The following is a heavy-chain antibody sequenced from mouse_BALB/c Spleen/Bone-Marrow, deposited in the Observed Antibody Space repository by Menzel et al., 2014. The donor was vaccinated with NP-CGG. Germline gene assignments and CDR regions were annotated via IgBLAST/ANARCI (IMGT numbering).Heavy chain of an antibody. Sequence: VQLQQSGPELVKPGASMKISCKASGYSFTGYTMNWVKRSHGKNLEWIGLINPYNGGTSYNQKFKGKATLTVDKSSSTAYMELLSLTSEDSAVYYCARNNDYDEEDYAMDYWGRGNSVTVSS. CDR3: ARNNDYDEEDYAMDY. D-gene: IGHD2-4*01. CDR2: INPYNGGT. J-gene: IGHJ4*01. CDR1: GYSFTGYT. V-gene: IGHV1-18*01.